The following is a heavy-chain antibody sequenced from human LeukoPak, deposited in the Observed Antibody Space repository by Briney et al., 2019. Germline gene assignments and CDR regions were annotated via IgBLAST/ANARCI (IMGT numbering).Heavy chain of an antibody. J-gene: IGHJ6*03. CDR3: ARAPWGGDYGYYYMDV. CDR2: IYYSGST. Sequence: SETLSLTCTVSGGSISSGDYYWSWIRQPPGKGLEWIGYIYYSGSTYYNPSLKSRVTISVDMSKNQFSLKLSSVTAADTAVYYCARAPWGGDYGYYYMDVWGKGTTVTVSS. D-gene: IGHD2-21*02. CDR1: GGSISSGDYY. V-gene: IGHV4-30-4*08.